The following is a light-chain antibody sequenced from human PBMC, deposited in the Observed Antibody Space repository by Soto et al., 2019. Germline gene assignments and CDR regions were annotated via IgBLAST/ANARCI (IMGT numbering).Light chain of an antibody. V-gene: IGKV1-33*01. CDR3: QQNDNLPPYT. J-gene: IGKJ2*01. CDR2: DAS. CDR1: QDISNY. Sequence: DIQMTQSPSSLSASVGDRVTITCQASQDISNYLNWYQQKPGKAPKLLIYDASKLETGVPSRFSGSGSGTDFTFTISSLQPEDIATYYCQQNDNLPPYTFGQGTKLEIK.